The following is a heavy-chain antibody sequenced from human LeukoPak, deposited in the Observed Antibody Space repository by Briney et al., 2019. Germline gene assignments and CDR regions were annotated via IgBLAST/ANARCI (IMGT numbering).Heavy chain of an antibody. J-gene: IGHJ4*02. CDR3: ARDGPPYCGGDCYPRLDY. CDR1: GFTVSSNY. CDR2: IYSGGST. D-gene: IGHD2-21*02. V-gene: IGHV3-66*01. Sequence: PGGSLRLSCAASGFTVSSNYMSWVRQAPGKGLEWVSVIYSGGSTYYADSVKGRFTISRDNSKNTLYLQMNSLRAEDTAVYYCARDGPPYCGGDCYPRLDYWGQGTLVTVSS.